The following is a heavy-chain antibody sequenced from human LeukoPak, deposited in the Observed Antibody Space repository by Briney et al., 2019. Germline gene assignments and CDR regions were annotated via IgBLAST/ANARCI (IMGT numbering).Heavy chain of an antibody. V-gene: IGHV4-38-2*01. CDR3: ASLDWSHPLGY. D-gene: IGHD3/OR15-3a*01. CDR2: IYHSGST. J-gene: IGHJ4*02. Sequence: PSETLTLTCAVSGFSISSGYYWGWLRPPPGKGLEWIGSIYHSGSTYYNPSLKSRVTISVDTSKNQFSLKLSSVTAADTAVYYCASLDWSHPLGYWGQGTLVTVSS. CDR1: GFSISSGYY.